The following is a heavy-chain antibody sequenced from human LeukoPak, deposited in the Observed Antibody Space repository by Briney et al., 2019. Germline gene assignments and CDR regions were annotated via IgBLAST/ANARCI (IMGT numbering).Heavy chain of an antibody. V-gene: IGHV4-61*01. CDR1: GGSISSSSYY. Sequence: PAETLSLTCTVSGGSISSSSYYWGWIRQPPGKGLEWIGYIYYSGSTNYNPSLKSRVTISVDTSKNQFSLKLSSVTAADTAVYYCARDKNSSGWSSLWYFDLWGRGTLVTVSS. D-gene: IGHD6-19*01. CDR2: IYYSGST. CDR3: ARDKNSSGWSSLWYFDL. J-gene: IGHJ2*01.